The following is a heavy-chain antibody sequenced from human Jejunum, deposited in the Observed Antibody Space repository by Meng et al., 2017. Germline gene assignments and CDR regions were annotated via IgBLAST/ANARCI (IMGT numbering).Heavy chain of an antibody. V-gene: IGHV4-4*07. D-gene: IGHD3-16*01. Sequence: SETLSLTCTVSDDSISIYYWSWIRQPAGKGLEWIGQISTRGGTKYNPSLKSRVSMSINTSNKQFSLSLSSVTAADTAVYYCAKVAVFGNSAHLYYYGLAVWGQGTSVTVSS. J-gene: IGHJ6*02. CDR1: DDSISIYY. CDR3: AKVAVFGNSAHLYYYGLAV. CDR2: ISTRGGT.